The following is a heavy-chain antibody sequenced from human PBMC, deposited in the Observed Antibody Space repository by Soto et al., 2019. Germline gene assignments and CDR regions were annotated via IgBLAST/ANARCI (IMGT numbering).Heavy chain of an antibody. V-gene: IGHV3-21*01. D-gene: IGHD6-13*01. CDR3: ARSERMGYFDAFDI. J-gene: IGHJ3*02. Sequence: EVQLVESGGGLVQPGGSLRLSCAASGFTFSSYSMNWVRQAPGKGLEWVSSISSSSSYIYYADSVKGRFTISRDNAKNSLYLQMNSLRAEDTAVYYCARSERMGYFDAFDIWGQGTMVTVSS. CDR1: GFTFSSYS. CDR2: ISSSSSYI.